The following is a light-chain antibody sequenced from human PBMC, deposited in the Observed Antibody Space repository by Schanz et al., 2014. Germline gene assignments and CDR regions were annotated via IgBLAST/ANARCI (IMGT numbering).Light chain of an antibody. CDR2: DVT. V-gene: IGLV2-11*01. Sequence: QSALTQPRSVSGSPGQSVTISCTGTSSDVGAYNYVSWYQQHPGKAPKLMIYDVTERPSGVPDRFSGSKSGNTASLTVSGLQAEDEADYYCSSYGGSHNYVFGTGTKLTVL. J-gene: IGLJ1*01. CDR1: SSDVGAYNY. CDR3: SSYGGSHNYV.